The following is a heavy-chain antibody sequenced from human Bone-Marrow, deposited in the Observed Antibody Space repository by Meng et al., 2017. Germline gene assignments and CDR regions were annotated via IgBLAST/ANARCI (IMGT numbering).Heavy chain of an antibody. J-gene: IGHJ4*02. V-gene: IGHV4-34*01. Sequence: HLQQWGARLLKPSEALSLTFAVYGGSFSGYYWSWIRQPPGKGLEWIGEINHSGSTNYNPSLKSRVTISVDTSKNQFSLKLSSVTAADTAVYYCARGFELTYDRGNDYWGQGTLVTVSS. CDR2: INHSGST. CDR1: GGSFSGYY. CDR3: ARGFELTYDRGNDY. D-gene: IGHD5-12*01.